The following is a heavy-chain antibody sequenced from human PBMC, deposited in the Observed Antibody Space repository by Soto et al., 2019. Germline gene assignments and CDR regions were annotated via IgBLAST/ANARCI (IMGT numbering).Heavy chain of an antibody. Sequence: QVQLQESGPGLVKPSXXXXXXXXVSXXSIXXXXWXXXRQPPGKGLEWIGYIYYSGSTNYNPSLKSRVTISVDTSKNQFSLKLSSVTAADTAVYYCAXRYGYSFDYWGQGTLVTVSS. J-gene: IGHJ4*02. D-gene: IGHD1-1*01. CDR1: XXSIXXXX. CDR3: AXRYGYSFDY. V-gene: IGHV4-59*08. CDR2: IYYSGST.